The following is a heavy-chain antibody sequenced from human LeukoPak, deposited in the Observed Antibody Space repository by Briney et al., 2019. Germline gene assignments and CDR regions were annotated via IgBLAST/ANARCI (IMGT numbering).Heavy chain of an antibody. J-gene: IGHJ6*04. CDR2: IYYSGST. Sequence: NPSETLSLTCTVSGGSISSYYWSWIRQPPGKGLEWIGYIYYSGSTNYNPSLKSRVTISVDTSKNQFSLKLSSVTAADTAVYYCARGVVPAAYYYYGMDVWGKGTTVTVSS. CDR1: GGSISSYY. CDR3: ARGVVPAAYYYYGMDV. V-gene: IGHV4-59*01. D-gene: IGHD2-2*01.